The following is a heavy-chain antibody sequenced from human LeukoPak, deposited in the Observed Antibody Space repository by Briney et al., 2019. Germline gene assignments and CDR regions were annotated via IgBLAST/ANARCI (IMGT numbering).Heavy chain of an antibody. D-gene: IGHD1-26*01. CDR2: INHSGST. Sequence: SETLSLTCAVYGGPFSGYYWSWIRQPPGKGLEWIGEINHSGSTNYNPSLKSRVTISVDTSKNQFSLKLSSVTAADTAVYYCASRIVGATPSLYYYGMDVWGQGTTVTVSS. CDR3: ASRIVGATPSLYYYGMDV. J-gene: IGHJ6*02. CDR1: GGPFSGYY. V-gene: IGHV4-34*01.